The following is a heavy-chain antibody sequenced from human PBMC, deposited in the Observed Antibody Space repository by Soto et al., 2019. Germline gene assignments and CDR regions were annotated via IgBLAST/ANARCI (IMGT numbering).Heavy chain of an antibody. Sequence: QVQLVQSGAEVKKPGASVKVSCKASGYTFTSYAMHWVRQAPGQRLEWMGWINAGNGNTKYSQKFQGRVTITRDTSASTADMELSSLRSEDTAVYYCARAQLLWFGESNYFDYWGQGTLVTVSS. D-gene: IGHD3-10*01. CDR3: ARAQLLWFGESNYFDY. V-gene: IGHV1-3*01. CDR1: GYTFTSYA. CDR2: INAGNGNT. J-gene: IGHJ4*02.